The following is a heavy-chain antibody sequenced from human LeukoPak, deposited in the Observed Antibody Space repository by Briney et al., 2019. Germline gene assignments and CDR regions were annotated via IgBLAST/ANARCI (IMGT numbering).Heavy chain of an antibody. Sequence: ASVKVSCKASGYTFTSYDINWVRQATGQVLEWMGWMNPNSGNTGYAQKFQGRVTMTRNTSISTAYMELSSLRSEDTAVYYCARGANDYGDHGYWGQGTLVTVSS. CDR3: ARGANDYGDHGY. J-gene: IGHJ4*02. CDR1: GYTFTSYD. D-gene: IGHD4/OR15-4a*01. CDR2: MNPNSGNT. V-gene: IGHV1-8*01.